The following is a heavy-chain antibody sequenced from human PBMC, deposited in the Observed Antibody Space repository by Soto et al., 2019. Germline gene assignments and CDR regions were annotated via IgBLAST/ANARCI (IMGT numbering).Heavy chain of an antibody. CDR3: ARGLVNYYYYYMDV. V-gene: IGHV1-8*01. Sequence: GASVKVSCKASGYTFTSYDINWVRQATGQGLEWMGWVNPNSGNTGYAQKFQGRVTMTRNTSISTAYMELSSLRSEDTAVYYCARGLVNYYYYYMDVWGKGTTVTVSS. CDR2: VNPNSGNT. J-gene: IGHJ6*03. CDR1: GYTFTSYD.